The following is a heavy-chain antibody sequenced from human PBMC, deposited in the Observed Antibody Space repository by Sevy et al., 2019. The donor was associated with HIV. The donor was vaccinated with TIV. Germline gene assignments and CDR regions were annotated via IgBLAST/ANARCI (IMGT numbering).Heavy chain of an antibody. CDR3: ARSKSGWFYTFDY. CDR1: GYTFTGYY. Sequence: ASVKVSCKASGYTFTGYYMHWVRQAPGQGLEWMGRINPNSGGTNYAQKFQGRVTMTRDTSISTAYMELSRLRSDDTAVYYCARSKSGWFYTFDYWGQGTLVTVSS. V-gene: IGHV1-2*06. CDR2: INPNSGGT. D-gene: IGHD6-19*01. J-gene: IGHJ4*02.